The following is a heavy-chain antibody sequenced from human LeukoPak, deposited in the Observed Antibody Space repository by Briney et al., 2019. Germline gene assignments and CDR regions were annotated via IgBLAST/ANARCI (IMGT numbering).Heavy chain of an antibody. J-gene: IGHJ4*02. Sequence: GGSLRLSCAASGFTVSSNYMSWVRQAPGKGLEWVSVIYSGGSTYYADSVKGRFTISRDNSKNTLYLQMNSLRAEDTAVYYCVKGDYYASGSYQETFDYWGQGALVTVSS. CDR1: GFTVSSNY. CDR3: VKGDYYASGSYQETFDY. V-gene: IGHV3-66*01. CDR2: IYSGGST. D-gene: IGHD3-10*01.